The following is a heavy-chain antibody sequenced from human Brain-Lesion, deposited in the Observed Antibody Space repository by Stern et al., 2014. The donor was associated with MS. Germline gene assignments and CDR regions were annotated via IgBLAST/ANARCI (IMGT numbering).Heavy chain of an antibody. CDR2: IWPGDSTT. Sequence: EMQLVESGPEVKKPGESLRISCDGSGYMFGTSWVAWVRHKPGKGWEWMGRIWPGDSTTQYSPSFQGQIIMSVDKSTNTAYLQWRSLKASDNAMYYCAKQGAAAAYGLDVWGQGTSVTVSS. J-gene: IGHJ6*02. CDR1: GYMFGTSW. CDR3: AKQGAAAAYGLDV. V-gene: IGHV5-51*03. D-gene: IGHD6-25*01.